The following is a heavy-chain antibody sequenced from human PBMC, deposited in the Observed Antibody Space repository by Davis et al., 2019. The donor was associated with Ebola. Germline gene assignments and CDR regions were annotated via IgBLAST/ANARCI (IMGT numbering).Heavy chain of an antibody. CDR2: INSDGSST. Sequence: PGGSLRLSCEASGFTFSSYWMHWVRQAPGKGLVWVSRINSDGSSTSYADSVKGRFTISRDNAKNSLYLQMNSLRAEDTAVYYCARDKGNDFWSSYEDPWGQGTLVTVSS. D-gene: IGHD3-3*01. V-gene: IGHV3-74*01. CDR1: GFTFSSYW. J-gene: IGHJ5*02. CDR3: ARDKGNDFWSSYEDP.